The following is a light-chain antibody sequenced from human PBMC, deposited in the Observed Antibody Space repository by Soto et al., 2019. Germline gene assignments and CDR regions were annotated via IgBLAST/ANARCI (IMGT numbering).Light chain of an antibody. Sequence: DIQMTQSPSSLSASVGDRVNITCQASQDISNFLNWYQHKPGKSPKLLINDASNLETGVPSRFSGSGSATDFTFTIHSLQPEDVATYYCQQYDSLPRSFGRGTKV. J-gene: IGKJ3*01. V-gene: IGKV1-33*01. CDR2: DAS. CDR3: QQYDSLPRS. CDR1: QDISNF.